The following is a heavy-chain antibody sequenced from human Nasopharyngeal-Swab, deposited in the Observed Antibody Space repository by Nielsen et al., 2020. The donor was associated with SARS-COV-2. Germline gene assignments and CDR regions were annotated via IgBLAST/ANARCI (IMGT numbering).Heavy chain of an antibody. V-gene: IGHV3-23*01. CDR1: GFTFSSYA. CDR2: ISGSGGST. D-gene: IGHD3-3*01. CDR3: VKDNSPFPVHYDFWSGPTYFDY. Sequence: GESLKISCAASGFTFSSYAMSWVRQAPGKGLEWVSAISGSGGSTYYADSVKGRFTISRDNSKNTLYLQMNSLRAEDTAVYYCVKDNSPFPVHYDFWSGPTYFDYWGQGTLVTVSS. J-gene: IGHJ4*02.